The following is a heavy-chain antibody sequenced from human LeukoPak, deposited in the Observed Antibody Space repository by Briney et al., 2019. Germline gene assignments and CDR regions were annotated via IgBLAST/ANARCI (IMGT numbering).Heavy chain of an antibody. CDR1: GFTFSNAW. CDR2: IKSKTDGGTT. Sequence: MPGGSLRLSCAASGFTFSNAWMSWVRQAPGKGLEWVGRIKSKTDGGTTDYAAPVKGRFTISRDDSKNTLYLQMNSLKTEDTAVYYCTTEPHLNLYSSGWYHFLFSRSIQFDYWGQGTLVTVSS. V-gene: IGHV3-15*01. D-gene: IGHD6-19*01. J-gene: IGHJ4*02. CDR3: TTEPHLNLYSSGWYHFLFSRSIQFDY.